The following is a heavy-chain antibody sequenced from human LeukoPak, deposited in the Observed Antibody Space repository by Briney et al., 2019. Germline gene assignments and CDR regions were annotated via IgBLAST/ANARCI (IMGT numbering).Heavy chain of an antibody. D-gene: IGHD1-1*01. CDR1: GFSDSSNY. J-gene: IGHJ1*01. CDR2: LYAGGRI. CDR3: ARDLGSPQTGAQYFQN. V-gene: IGHV3-66*01. Sequence: GGSLGLPCAAAGFSDSSNYMSGARRPPGKGWEGGTALYAGGRIWHADAVVGRFTISRDNYRNTLYLQMNSLRAEDTAVYFCARDLGSPQTGAQYFQNWGQGTLVTVSS.